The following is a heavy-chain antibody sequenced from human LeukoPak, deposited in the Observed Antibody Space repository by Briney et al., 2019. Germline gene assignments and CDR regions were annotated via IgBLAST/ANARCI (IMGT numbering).Heavy chain of an antibody. CDR1: GFTFSSYG. D-gene: IGHD3-10*01. J-gene: IGHJ6*04. Sequence: PGGSLRLSCAAPGFTFSSYGMHWVRQAPGKGLEWVAFIRYDGSNKYYADSVKGRFTISRDNSKNTLYLQMNSLRAEDTAVYYRASPIRALYGSGSLGVWGKGTTVTISS. V-gene: IGHV3-30*02. CDR3: ASPIRALYGSGSLGV. CDR2: IRYDGSNK.